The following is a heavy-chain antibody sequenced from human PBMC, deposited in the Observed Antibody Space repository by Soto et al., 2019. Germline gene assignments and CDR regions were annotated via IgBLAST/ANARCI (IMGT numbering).Heavy chain of an antibody. CDR2: TRDKANNYAT. Sequence: EVQLVESGGNVVQPGGSLRLSCAVSGFTFSDHYMDWVRQAPGKGLEWIGRTRDKANNYATEYAASVKGRFTISRDDSTNSLHLQMSGLKTADTAVYYCGRINSGRFFFDNWGQGTLVTVSS. D-gene: IGHD1-26*01. CDR3: GRINSGRFFFDN. V-gene: IGHV3-72*01. J-gene: IGHJ4*02. CDR1: GFTFSDHY.